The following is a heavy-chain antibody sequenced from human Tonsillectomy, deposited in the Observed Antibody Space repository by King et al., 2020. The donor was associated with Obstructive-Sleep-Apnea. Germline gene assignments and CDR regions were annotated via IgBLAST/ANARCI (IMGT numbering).Heavy chain of an antibody. CDR1: GFTFSSYA. D-gene: IGHD3-22*01. CDR3: ASGSGYYYFEY. V-gene: IGHV3-30-3*01. Sequence: VQLVESGGDVVQPGRSLRLSGAGSGFTFSSYAIHWVRQAPGQGLEWGVGISYDTGTNKFYTDSLKGRFTISSDNSKNTMYLHMNSLRAEDTAVYFCASGSGYYYFEYWGQGTLVTVSS. J-gene: IGHJ4*02. CDR2: ISYDTGTNK.